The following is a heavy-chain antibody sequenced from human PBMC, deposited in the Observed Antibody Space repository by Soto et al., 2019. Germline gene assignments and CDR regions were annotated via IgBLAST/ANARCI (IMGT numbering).Heavy chain of an antibody. CDR2: IDYTGHT. Sequence: SETLSLTCTVSGGTINTYFLNWIRQPPGKGLQWIGHIDYTGHTIYNPSLESRVSMSLDTSNNQFSLRLSSVTAADTAVYYCARRVCTGRTCDPPQDSWLAPWGQGTLVTVSS. CDR3: ARRVCTGRTCDPPQDSWLAP. D-gene: IGHD2-8*02. V-gene: IGHV4-59*08. CDR1: GGTINTYF. J-gene: IGHJ5*02.